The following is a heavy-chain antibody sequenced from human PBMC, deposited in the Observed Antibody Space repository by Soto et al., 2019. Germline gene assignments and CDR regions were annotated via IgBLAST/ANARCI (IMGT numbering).Heavy chain of an antibody. CDR2: IYYSGST. J-gene: IGHJ2*01. V-gene: IGHV4-31*03. CDR3: ARDPGVATAMDEAYWYFDL. Sequence: QVQLQESGPGLVKPSQTMSLTCTVSGGSISSGGYYWSWIRQHPGKGLEWIGYIYYSGSTYYNPSLRSRVTLSVDTSKNPFSLKLGSVTAADTAVYYCARDPGVATAMDEAYWYFDLWGRGTLVTVSS. D-gene: IGHD5-18*01. CDR1: GGSISSGGYY.